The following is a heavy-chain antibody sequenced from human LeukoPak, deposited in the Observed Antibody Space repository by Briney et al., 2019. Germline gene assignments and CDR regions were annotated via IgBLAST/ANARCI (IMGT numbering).Heavy chain of an antibody. V-gene: IGHV3-74*01. J-gene: IGHJ4*02. CDR3: SAAAGTH. CDR2: IASDGSST. D-gene: IGHD6-13*01. Sequence: GGSLRLSCAASGFTFSSYWMNWVRQAPGKGLVWVSRIASDGSSTTYADSVKGRFSISRDNAKNTLYLQMNSLRAEDTAVYYCSAAAGTHWGQGTLVTVSS. CDR1: GFTFSSYW.